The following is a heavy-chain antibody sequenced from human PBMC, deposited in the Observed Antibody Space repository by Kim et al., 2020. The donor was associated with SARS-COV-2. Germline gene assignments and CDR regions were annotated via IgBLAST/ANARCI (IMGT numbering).Heavy chain of an antibody. CDR2: IYYSGST. J-gene: IGHJ4*02. Sequence: SETLSLTCTVSGGSISSYYWCWILQPPGKVLEWLGYIYYSGSTNYNPSLKSRVTISVDTSENQFSLKLSSVTAADTAVYYCARLDYGDYRGFDYWGQGTLVTLSS. CDR3: ARLDYGDYRGFDY. CDR1: GGSISSYY. D-gene: IGHD4-17*01. V-gene: IGHV4-59*08.